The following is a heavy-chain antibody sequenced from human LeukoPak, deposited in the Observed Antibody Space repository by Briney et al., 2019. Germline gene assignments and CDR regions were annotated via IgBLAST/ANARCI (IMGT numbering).Heavy chain of an antibody. CDR2: MNPNSGNT. CDR1: GYTFTSYD. CDR3: ARAIPKGYSGSSRYFDY. V-gene: IGHV1-8*01. J-gene: IGHJ4*02. Sequence: ASVKVSCKASGYTFTSYDINWVRQATGQGLEWMGWMNPNSGNTGYAQKFQGRVTMTRNASISTAYMELSSLRSDDTAVYYCARAIPKGYSGSSRYFDYWGQGTLVTVSS. D-gene: IGHD1-26*01.